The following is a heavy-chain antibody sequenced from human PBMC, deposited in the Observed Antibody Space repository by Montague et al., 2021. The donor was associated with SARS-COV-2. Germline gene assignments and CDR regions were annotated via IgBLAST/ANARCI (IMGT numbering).Heavy chain of an antibody. V-gene: IGHV4-39*01. Sequence: SETLSLTCTVAGGSSSSSSYYWGWIRQPPGKGLEWIGSMFYSGSTDYNPSLKSRVTISVDTSKNQFSLKLSSVTAADTAVYYCASMVRAQVYYFDYWGQGTPVTVPS. CDR2: MFYSGST. CDR1: GGSSSSSSYY. D-gene: IGHD3-10*01. J-gene: IGHJ4*02. CDR3: ASMVRAQVYYFDY.